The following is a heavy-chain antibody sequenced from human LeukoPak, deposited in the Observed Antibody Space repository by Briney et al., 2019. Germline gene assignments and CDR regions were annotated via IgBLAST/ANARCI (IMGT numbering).Heavy chain of an antibody. V-gene: IGHV3-23*01. CDR2: ISGSGGST. D-gene: IGHD3-10*01. Sequence: GGSLRLSCAASGFTFSSYAMSWVRQAPGKGPEWVSAISGSGGSTYYADSAKGRFTISRDNSKNTLYLQMNSLRAEDTAVYYCAKGNYYGSGSGSYYYMDVWGKGTTVTVSS. CDR1: GFTFSSYA. J-gene: IGHJ6*03. CDR3: AKGNYYGSGSGSYYYMDV.